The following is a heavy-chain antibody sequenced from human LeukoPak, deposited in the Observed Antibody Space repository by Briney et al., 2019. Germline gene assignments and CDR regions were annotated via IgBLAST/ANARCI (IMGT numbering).Heavy chain of an antibody. V-gene: IGHV3-23*01. Sequence: RGSLRLSCAASGFNFRDAAMTWVRQAPGKGLEWVSLISFSGDNSYYADSVKGRFTISRDNSKNTLSLQMNSLRVEDTAIYYCAKDIQLSTWGLGTMVTVSS. CDR1: GFNFRDAA. D-gene: IGHD5-24*01. J-gene: IGHJ3*01. CDR3: AKDIQLST. CDR2: ISFSGDNS.